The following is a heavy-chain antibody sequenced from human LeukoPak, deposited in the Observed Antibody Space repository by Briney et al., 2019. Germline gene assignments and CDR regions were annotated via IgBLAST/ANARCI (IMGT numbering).Heavy chain of an antibody. V-gene: IGHV1-69*13. CDR2: IIPIFGTA. J-gene: IGHJ6*02. CDR3: ARDIVVVPAVAKYYYYYGMDV. D-gene: IGHD2-2*01. CDR1: GGTFSSYA. Sequence: SVEVSCKASGGTFSSYAISWVRQAPGQGLEWMGGIIPIFGTANYAQKFQGRVTITADESTSTAYVELSSLRSEDTAVYYCARDIVVVPAVAKYYYYYGMDVWGQGTTVTVSS.